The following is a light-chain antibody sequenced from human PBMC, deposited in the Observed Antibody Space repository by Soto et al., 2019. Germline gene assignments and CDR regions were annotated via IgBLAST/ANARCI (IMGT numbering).Light chain of an antibody. CDR2: AAS. Sequence: DIQLTQSPSSLSASVGDRVTITCRASQGVRNFLAWYQQNPGKVPKLLMYAASTLQSGVPSRFSGSGSGTEFTLTISSLQPEDVATYCCQKYNSAPYTFGQGTMLEIK. CDR3: QKYNSAPYT. J-gene: IGKJ2*01. CDR1: QGVRNF. V-gene: IGKV1-27*01.